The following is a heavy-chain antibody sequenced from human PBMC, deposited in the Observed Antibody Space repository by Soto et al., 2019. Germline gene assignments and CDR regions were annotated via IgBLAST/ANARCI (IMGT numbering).Heavy chain of an antibody. V-gene: IGHV3-73*01. CDR2: IRSKANSYAT. CDR1: GFTFSGSA. Sequence: GGSLRLSCAASGFTFSGSAMHWVRQASGKGLEWVGRIRSKANSYATAYAASVKGRFTISRDDSKNTAYLQMNSLKTEDTAVYYCTTASGYSSAHDAFDIWGQGTMVTVSS. D-gene: IGHD6-19*01. J-gene: IGHJ3*02. CDR3: TTASGYSSAHDAFDI.